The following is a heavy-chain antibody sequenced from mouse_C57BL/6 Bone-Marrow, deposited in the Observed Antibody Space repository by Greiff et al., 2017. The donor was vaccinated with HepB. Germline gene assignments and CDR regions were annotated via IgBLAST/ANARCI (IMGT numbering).Heavy chain of an antibody. CDR2: ISYDGSN. CDR1: GYSITSGYY. CDR3: ARVVKFITTVVGYFDV. Sequence: EVKLMESGPGLVKPSQSLSLTCSVTGYSITSGYYWNWIRQFPGNKLEWMGYISYDGSNNYNPSLKNRISITRDTSKNQFFLKLNSVTTEDTATYYCARVVKFITTVVGYFDVWGTGTTVTVSS. D-gene: IGHD1-1*01. V-gene: IGHV3-6*01. J-gene: IGHJ1*03.